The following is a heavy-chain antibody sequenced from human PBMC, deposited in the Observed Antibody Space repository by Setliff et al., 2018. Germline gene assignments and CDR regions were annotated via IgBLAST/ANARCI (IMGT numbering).Heavy chain of an antibody. CDR1: GYSISGGYY. CDR2: IYHSGST. J-gene: IGHJ5*02. Sequence: SETLSLTCAVSGYSISGGYYWGWIRQPPGKGLEWIGSIYHSGSTYYNPSLKSRVTISVDTSKNQFSLKLSSVTAADTAVYYCARQVSWFDPWGQGTLVTVSS. CDR3: ARQVSWFDP. V-gene: IGHV4-38-2*01.